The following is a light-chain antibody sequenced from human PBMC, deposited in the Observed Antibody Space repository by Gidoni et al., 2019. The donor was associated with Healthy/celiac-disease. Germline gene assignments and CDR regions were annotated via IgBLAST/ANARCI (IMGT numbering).Light chain of an antibody. J-gene: IGKJ4*01. CDR1: QSISSY. V-gene: IGKV1-39*01. Sequence: DIQMTQSPSPLSASVGDRVTITCRASQSISSYLNWYQQKPGKAPKLLIYAASSLQSGVPSRFSGSGSGTDFTLTISSLQPEDFATYYCQQSYSTPPTFXGXTKVEIK. CDR3: QQSYSTPPT. CDR2: AAS.